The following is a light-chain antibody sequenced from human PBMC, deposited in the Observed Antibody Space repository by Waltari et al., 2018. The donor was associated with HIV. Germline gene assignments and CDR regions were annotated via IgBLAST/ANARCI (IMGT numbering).Light chain of an antibody. CDR2: KVS. CDR1: SRDVGGYNY. V-gene: IGLV2-14*01. Sequence: QSALTQPASVSGSPGQSITISCTGTSRDVGGYNYVSWYQQHPGKPPKLMIYKVSNRPSGVSNRFSGSKSGNTASLTISGLQAEDEADYYCSSYTSSSTLVFGGGTKLTVL. J-gene: IGLJ2*01. CDR3: SSYTSSSTLV.